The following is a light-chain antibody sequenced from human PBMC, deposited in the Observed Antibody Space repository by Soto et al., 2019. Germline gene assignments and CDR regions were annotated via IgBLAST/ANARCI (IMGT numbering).Light chain of an antibody. CDR3: SSYTSSSTLGF. CDR1: SSDVGGYNY. V-gene: IGLV2-14*01. CDR2: DVS. Sequence: QSALTQPASVSGSTGQSITISCTGTSSDVGGYNYVSWYQQHPGKAPKLMIYDVSNRPSGVSNRFSGSKSGNTASLTISGLQAEDEADYYCSSYTSSSTLGFFGTGTKVTVL. J-gene: IGLJ1*01.